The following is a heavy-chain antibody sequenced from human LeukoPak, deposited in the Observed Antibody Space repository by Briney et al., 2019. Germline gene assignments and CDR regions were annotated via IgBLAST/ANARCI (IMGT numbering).Heavy chain of an antibody. J-gene: IGHJ4*02. V-gene: IGHV3-74*01. D-gene: IGHD3-10*01. CDR3: ARDVGGAGSH. Sequence: GASLRLSCAASGFTFSRYWMPCVRQAPGEGLVWVSRIDEHGTTIDYADSVRDRFTISRDNAKNTLYLHMNSLRAEDTAMYYCARDVGGAGSHWGQGSLVTVSS. CDR2: IDEHGTTI. CDR1: GFTFSRYW.